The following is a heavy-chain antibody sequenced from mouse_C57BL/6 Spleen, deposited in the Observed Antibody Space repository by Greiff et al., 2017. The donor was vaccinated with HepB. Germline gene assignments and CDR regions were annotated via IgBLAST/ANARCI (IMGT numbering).Heavy chain of an antibody. D-gene: IGHD2-5*01. CDR2: IDPETGGT. J-gene: IGHJ3*01. V-gene: IGHV1-15*01. CDR1: GYTFTDYE. Sequence: VQLQQSGAGLVRPGASVTLSCKASGYTFTDYEMHWVKQTPVHGLEWIGAIDPETGGTAYNQKFKGKAILTADKSSSTAYMELRSLTSEDSAVYYCTRGGGYYSNIFAYWGQGTLVTVSA. CDR3: TRGGGYYSNIFAY.